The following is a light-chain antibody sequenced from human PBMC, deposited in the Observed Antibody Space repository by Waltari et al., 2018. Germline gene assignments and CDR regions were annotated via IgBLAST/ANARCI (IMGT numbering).Light chain of an antibody. J-gene: IGKJ5*01. V-gene: IGKV1-13*02. CDR2: DAS. CDR3: QQCNSYLLIT. CDR1: QGISSA. Sequence: AIQLTQSPSSLSASVGDRVTITCRASQGISSALAWYQQKPGKAPKLLIFDASSLGSGVPSRFSGSGSGTDFTLTISSLQPEDFATYYCQQCNSYLLITFGQGTRLEIK.